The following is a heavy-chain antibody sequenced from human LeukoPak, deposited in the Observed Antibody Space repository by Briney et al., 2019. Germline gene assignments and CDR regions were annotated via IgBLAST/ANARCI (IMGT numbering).Heavy chain of an antibody. Sequence: GGSLRLSCAASGFTFSDYYMTWIRQAPGKGLEWISYISSGGSTIYYADSVKGRFTISRDSAKNSMYLQMNSLRAEDTAVYYCARGDSNPSYYYYHMDVWGKGTTVTVSS. V-gene: IGHV3-11*04. CDR2: ISSGGSTI. J-gene: IGHJ6*03. CDR3: ARGDSNPSYYYYHMDV. D-gene: IGHD4-11*01. CDR1: GFTFSDYY.